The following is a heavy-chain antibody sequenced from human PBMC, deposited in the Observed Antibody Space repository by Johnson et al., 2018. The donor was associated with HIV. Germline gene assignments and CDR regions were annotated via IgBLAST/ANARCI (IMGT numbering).Heavy chain of an antibody. D-gene: IGHD2-21*01. V-gene: IGHV3-66*01. Sequence: VQLVESGGGLVQPGGSLRLSCAASGFTVSSNYMSWVRQAPGKGLEWVSVIYSGGSTYYADSVKGRFTISRDNSKNTLYLQMNSLRAEDTAVYYCAREESIVVVIAIQAFDIWGQGTMVIVSS. CDR3: AREESIVVVIAIQAFDI. CDR2: IYSGGST. CDR1: GFTVSSNY. J-gene: IGHJ3*02.